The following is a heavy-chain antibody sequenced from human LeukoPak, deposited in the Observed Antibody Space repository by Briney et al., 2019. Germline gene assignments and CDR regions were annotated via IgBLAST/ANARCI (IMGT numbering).Heavy chain of an antibody. Sequence: GGSLRLSCAASGSTFSSYGMHWVRQAPGKGLEWVSGISWNSGSIGYADSVKGRFTISRYNAKNSLYLQMNSLRAEDTALYYCAKDRQVAVAGIDYWGQGTLVTVSS. J-gene: IGHJ4*02. V-gene: IGHV3-9*01. CDR3: AKDRQVAVAGIDY. CDR2: ISWNSGSI. D-gene: IGHD6-19*01. CDR1: GSTFSSYG.